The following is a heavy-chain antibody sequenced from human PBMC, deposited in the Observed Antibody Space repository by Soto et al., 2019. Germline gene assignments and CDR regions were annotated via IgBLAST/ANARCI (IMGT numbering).Heavy chain of an antibody. Sequence: QIQLLQSGAEVKKPGASVKVTCTASGYTFRNFGISWVRQAPGQGLERMGWISAYNANANYAQKFQGRLTMTADTSTSTAYMELRSLRSDDTAVYYCARENSYFDYWGQGTLVTVSS. V-gene: IGHV1-18*01. CDR2: ISAYNANA. CDR3: ARENSYFDY. J-gene: IGHJ4*02. CDR1: GYTFRNFG.